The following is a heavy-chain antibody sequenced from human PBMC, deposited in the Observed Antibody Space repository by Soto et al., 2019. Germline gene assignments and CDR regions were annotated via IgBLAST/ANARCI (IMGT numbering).Heavy chain of an antibody. Sequence: AASVKVSCKASGGTFSSYAISWVRQAPGQGLEWMGGIIPIFGTANYAQKFQGRVTITADESTSTAYMELSSLRSEDTAVYYCALKPVWYYDSSGYYSSFDYWGQGTLVTVSS. V-gene: IGHV1-69*13. CDR2: IIPIFGTA. D-gene: IGHD3-22*01. J-gene: IGHJ4*02. CDR3: ALKPVWYYDSSGYYSSFDY. CDR1: GGTFSSYA.